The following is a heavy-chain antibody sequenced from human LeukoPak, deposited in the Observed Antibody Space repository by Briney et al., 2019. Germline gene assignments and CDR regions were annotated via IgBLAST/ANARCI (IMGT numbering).Heavy chain of an antibody. CDR1: GGSISSGGYY. J-gene: IGHJ3*02. V-gene: IGHV4-30-2*01. CDR2: IYHSGST. CDR3: ARVPGGVAAAGTRDAFDI. Sequence: TLSLTCTVSGGSISSGGYYWSWIRQPPGKGLEWIGYIYHSGSTYYNPSLKSRVTISVDRSKNQFSLKLSSVTAADTAVYYCARVPGGVAAAGTRDAFDIWGQGTMVTVSS. D-gene: IGHD6-13*01.